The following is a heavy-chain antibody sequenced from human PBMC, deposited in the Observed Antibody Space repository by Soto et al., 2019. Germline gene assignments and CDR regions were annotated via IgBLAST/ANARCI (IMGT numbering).Heavy chain of an antibody. CDR1: GGSFSGYY. J-gene: IGHJ5*02. CDR2: TNHSGST. V-gene: IGHV4-34*01. D-gene: IGHD3-9*01. CDR3: ARGPYRYGTYHWFDT. Sequence: QVQLQQWGAGLLKPSETLSLTCAVYGGSFSGYYWSWIRPHPGPGLEWIGETNHSGSTNYNPSLHSRVNKSVYKHKNQFSLRLNSVTAADTAVYYGARGPYRYGTYHWFDTWGQGTLITVSS.